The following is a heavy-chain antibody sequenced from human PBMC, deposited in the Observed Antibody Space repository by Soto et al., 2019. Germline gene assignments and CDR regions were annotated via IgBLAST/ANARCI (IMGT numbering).Heavy chain of an antibody. CDR1: GFTFSSYS. D-gene: IGHD6-13*01. V-gene: IGHV3-21*01. CDR3: AREGNRGIEAAGIVDY. J-gene: IGHJ4*02. Sequence: GGSLRLSCAASGFTFSSYSMNWVRQAPGKGLEWVSSISSSSSSYIYYADSVKGRFTISRDNAKNSLYLQMNSLRAEDTAVYYWAREGNRGIEAAGIVDYWGQGTLVTVSS. CDR2: ISSSSSSYI.